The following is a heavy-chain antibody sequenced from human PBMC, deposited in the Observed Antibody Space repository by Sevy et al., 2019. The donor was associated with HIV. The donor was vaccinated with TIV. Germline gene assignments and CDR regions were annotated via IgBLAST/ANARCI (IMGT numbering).Heavy chain of an antibody. CDR1: GFTFSSYS. Sequence: GGSLRLSCAASGFTFSSYSMYWVRQAPGKGLEWVSYISSSSSTIYYADSVKGRFTISRDNAKNSLYLQMNSLRAEDTAVYYCARDQNTGDYGMDVWGQGTTVTVSS. CDR3: ARDQNTGDYGMDV. CDR2: ISSSSSTI. J-gene: IGHJ6*02. D-gene: IGHD3-10*01. V-gene: IGHV3-48*01.